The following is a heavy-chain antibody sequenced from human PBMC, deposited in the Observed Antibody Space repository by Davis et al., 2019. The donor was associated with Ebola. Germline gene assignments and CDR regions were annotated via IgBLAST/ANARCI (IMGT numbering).Heavy chain of an antibody. J-gene: IGHJ4*02. CDR2: ITKGSDAI. Sequence: PGGSLRLSCAASGFVFSDFSMSWVRQAPGKGLEWITYITKGSDAIHYADSVKGRFTVSRDNAKNSVFLQMSSLRDEDSAVYYCARDRFFAFDFWSQGVHVSVSS. CDR3: ARDRFFAFDF. V-gene: IGHV3-48*02. D-gene: IGHD3/OR15-3a*01. CDR1: GFVFSDFS.